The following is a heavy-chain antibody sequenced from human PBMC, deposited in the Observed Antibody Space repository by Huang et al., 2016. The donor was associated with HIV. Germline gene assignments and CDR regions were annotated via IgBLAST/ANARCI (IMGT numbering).Heavy chain of an antibody. V-gene: IGHV4-39*01. Sequence: QLLLQESGPGLVKPSEALALPCAVSGGSIRSSDYHGGWIRQPPGKGRECIGSIYYKGSNRYSPSLKSRVTIAVDTSKNLFFLNLTSMTAADTAVYYCARHREGPVAYYSGWGSHLNYMDVWGRGRTVVVSS. J-gene: IGHJ6*03. D-gene: IGHD3-10*01. CDR2: IYYKGSN. CDR1: GGSIRSSDYH. CDR3: ARHREGPVAYYSGWGSHLNYMDV.